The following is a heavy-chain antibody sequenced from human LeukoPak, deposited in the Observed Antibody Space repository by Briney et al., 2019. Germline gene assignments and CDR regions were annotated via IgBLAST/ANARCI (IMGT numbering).Heavy chain of an antibody. CDR3: ARLNRGYSYGSIDY. J-gene: IGHJ4*02. D-gene: IGHD5-18*01. Sequence: PGGSLRLSCAASGFSFSSYGVHWVRQAPGKGLEWVAVISYDGSNKYYADSVKGRFTISRDNSKNTLYLQMNSLRAEDTAVYYCARLNRGYSYGSIDYWGQGTLVTVSS. CDR2: ISYDGSNK. V-gene: IGHV3-30*03. CDR1: GFSFSSYG.